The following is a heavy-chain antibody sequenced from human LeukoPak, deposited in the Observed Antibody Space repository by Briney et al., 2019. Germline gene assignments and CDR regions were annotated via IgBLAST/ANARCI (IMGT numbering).Heavy chain of an antibody. CDR2: INPNSGGT. D-gene: IGHD6-19*01. Sequence: ASVKVSCKASGGTFSSYAISWVRQAPGQGLEWMGWINPNSGGTNYAQKFQGRVTMTRDTSISTAYMELSRLRSDDTAVYYCARRSSGWEVDFGYWGQGTLVTVSS. CDR1: GGTFSSYA. V-gene: IGHV1-2*02. J-gene: IGHJ4*02. CDR3: ARRSSGWEVDFGY.